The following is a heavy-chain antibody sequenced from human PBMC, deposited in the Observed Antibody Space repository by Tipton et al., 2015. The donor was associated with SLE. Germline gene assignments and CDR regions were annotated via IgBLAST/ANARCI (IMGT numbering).Heavy chain of an antibody. Sequence: TLSLTCDVSGASISSNDWWSWVRRSPGKGLEWIGETHHSGTTNYNPSLRSRVAISMDKSRNQFSLNMFSVTAADTAVYFCARTPVAVKFRYFDLWGRGTLVTVSS. D-gene: IGHD6-19*01. J-gene: IGHJ2*01. V-gene: IGHV4-4*01. CDR2: THHSGTT. CDR1: GASISSNDW. CDR3: ARTPVAVKFRYFDL.